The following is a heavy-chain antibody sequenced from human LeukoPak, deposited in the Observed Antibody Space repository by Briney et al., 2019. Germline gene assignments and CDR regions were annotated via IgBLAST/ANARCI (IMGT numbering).Heavy chain of an antibody. V-gene: IGHV1-69*13. D-gene: IGHD1-26*01. CDR2: IIPISGTT. CDR3: ARKLRLGGNWFDP. Sequence: ASVKVSCKTSGGTFTSYAITWVRQAPGQGLEWMGKIIPISGTTNYAQKFQGIVTFTADESTSTAYMELSSLRSEDTALYYCARKLRLGGNWFDPWGQGTLVTVSS. CDR1: GGTFTSYA. J-gene: IGHJ5*02.